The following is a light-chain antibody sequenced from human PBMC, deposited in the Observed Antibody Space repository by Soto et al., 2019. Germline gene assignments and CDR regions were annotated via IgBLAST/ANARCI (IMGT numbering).Light chain of an antibody. J-gene: IGKJ4*01. CDR3: QQYGSSPLT. Sequence: IVMTHSPATLSVSPGEIAALSFGGSQSVISNYLAWYQQKRGQAPRLLIWGASIRATDLPDRFSGGGSGTDFTLTISRLEAEDFAVYYCQQYGSSPLTFGGGTKV. CDR2: GAS. CDR1: QSVISNY. V-gene: IGKV3-20*01.